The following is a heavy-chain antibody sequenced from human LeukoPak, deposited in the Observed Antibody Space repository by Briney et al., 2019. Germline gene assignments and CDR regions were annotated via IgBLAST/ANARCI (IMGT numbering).Heavy chain of an antibody. D-gene: IGHD6-19*01. CDR3: AGLATYISVAGYYYFVDV. J-gene: IGHJ6*03. CDR1: GFTFDDYA. Sequence: GGSLRLSCAASGFTFDDYARTWVRQPPGRGWGWVSIVNGNGGATSYADSVKGRFTISRDNAKTSLFLQMSSLRPEDTAVYYCAGLATYISVAGYYYFVDVWGKGTTVTVSS. V-gene: IGHV3-20*04. CDR2: VNGNGGAT.